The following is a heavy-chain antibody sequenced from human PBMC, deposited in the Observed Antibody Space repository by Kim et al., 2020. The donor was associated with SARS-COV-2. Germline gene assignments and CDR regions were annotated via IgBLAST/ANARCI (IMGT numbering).Heavy chain of an antibody. J-gene: IGHJ5*02. CDR3: ARDRLDAKGGFDP. V-gene: IGHV1-69*01. Sequence: YAQKFQGRVTLTADESTSTAYMELSSLRSEDTAVYYCARDRLDAKGGFDPWGQGTLVTVSS. D-gene: IGHD1-1*01.